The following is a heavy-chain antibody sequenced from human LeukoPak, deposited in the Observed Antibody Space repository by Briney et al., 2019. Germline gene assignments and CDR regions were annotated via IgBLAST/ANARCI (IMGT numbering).Heavy chain of an antibody. D-gene: IGHD4-17*01. V-gene: IGHV1-24*01. CDR1: GYTFTGYY. J-gene: IGHJ5*02. Sequence: GASVKVSCKASGYTFTGYYMHWVRQAPGKGLEWMGGFDPEDGETIYAQKFQGRVTMTEDTSTDTAYMELSSLRSEDTAVYYCATVVWDYGDWFDPWGQGTLVTVSS. CDR3: ATVVWDYGDWFDP. CDR2: FDPEDGET.